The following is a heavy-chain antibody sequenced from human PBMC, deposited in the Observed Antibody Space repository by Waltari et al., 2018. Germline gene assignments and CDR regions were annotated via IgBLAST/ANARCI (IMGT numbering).Heavy chain of an antibody. Sequence: QVQLVESGGGVVQPGGSLRLSCAASGFTFSRYGMHWVSQAPGKGLGWVGVIWLEGSKKFYADSVRGRFTISRDNSKNTLYLLRNSLRADDTAVYYCARETGSSSEAYWGQGTLVTVSS. J-gene: IGHJ4*02. CDR1: GFTFSRYG. V-gene: IGHV3-33*01. CDR2: IWLEGSKK. D-gene: IGHD6-6*01. CDR3: ARETGSSSEAY.